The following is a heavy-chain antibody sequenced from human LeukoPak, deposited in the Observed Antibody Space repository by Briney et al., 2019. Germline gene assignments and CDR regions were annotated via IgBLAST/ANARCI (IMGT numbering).Heavy chain of an antibody. D-gene: IGHD6-19*01. CDR1: GFTFSSYS. CDR2: ISSSSSTI. CDR3: ARDLSASRSGLDY. Sequence: GGSLRLSCAASGFTFSSYSMNWVRQAPGKGLEWVSYISSSSSTIYYADSVKGRFTISRDNAKNSLYLQMNSLRAEDTAVYYCARDLSASRSGLDYWGQGTLVTVSS. V-gene: IGHV3-48*04. J-gene: IGHJ4*02.